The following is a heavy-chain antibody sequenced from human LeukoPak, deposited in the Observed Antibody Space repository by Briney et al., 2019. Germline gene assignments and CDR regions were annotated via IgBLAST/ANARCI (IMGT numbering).Heavy chain of an antibody. CDR3: AKDPDSSGWYVEYFQH. Sequence: PGGSLRLSCAASGFTFSSYAMSWARQAPGKGLEWVSAISGSGGSTYYADSVKGRFTISRDNSKNTLYLQMNSLRAEDTAVYYCAKDPDSSGWYVEYFQHWGQGTLVTVSS. V-gene: IGHV3-23*01. J-gene: IGHJ1*01. CDR2: ISGSGGST. CDR1: GFTFSSYA. D-gene: IGHD6-19*01.